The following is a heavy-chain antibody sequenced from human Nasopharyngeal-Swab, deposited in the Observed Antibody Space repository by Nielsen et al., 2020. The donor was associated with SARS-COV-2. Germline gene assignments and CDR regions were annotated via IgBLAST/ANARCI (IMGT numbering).Heavy chain of an antibody. CDR3: ARGGSSSWYYYYYGMDV. CDR1: GGSFSSYY. CDR2: INHSGST. Sequence: SETLSLTCAVSGGSFSSYYWSWIRQHPGKGLEWIGEINHSGSTNYNPSLKSRVTISVDTSKNQFSLKLSSVTAADTAVYYCARGGSSSWYYYYYGMDVWGQGTTVTVSS. J-gene: IGHJ6*02. V-gene: IGHV4-34*01. D-gene: IGHD6-13*01.